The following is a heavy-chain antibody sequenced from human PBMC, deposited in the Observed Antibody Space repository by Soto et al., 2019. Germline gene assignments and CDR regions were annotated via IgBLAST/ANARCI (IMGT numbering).Heavy chain of an antibody. CDR1: GYTFTGYY. J-gene: IGHJ6*02. D-gene: IGHD3-10*01. Sequence: ASVKVSCKASGYTFTGYYMHWVRQAPGQGLEWMGWINPNSGGTNYAQKFQGWVTMTRDTSISTAYMELSRLRSDDTAVYYCARGVRYYGSGSKYYYYYGMDVWGQGTTVTVSS. CDR2: INPNSGGT. V-gene: IGHV1-2*04. CDR3: ARGVRYYGSGSKYYYYYGMDV.